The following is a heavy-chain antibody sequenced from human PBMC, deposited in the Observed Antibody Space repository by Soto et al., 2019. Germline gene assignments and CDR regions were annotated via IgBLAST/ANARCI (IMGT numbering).Heavy chain of an antibody. CDR3: ARFRIPGVRAFDV. V-gene: IGHV4-39*01. D-gene: IGHD3-10*01. CDR2: VYYSGDS. CDR1: GVAIRSTNYL. J-gene: IGHJ3*01. Sequence: ETLSLTCIVSGVAIRSTNYLWGWIRQSPGEGLEWIGNVYYSGDSVYNPSLKSRVTISVDTSKNQFYLKLNSLTAADTGLYYCARFRIPGVRAFDVWGQGTMVTVSS.